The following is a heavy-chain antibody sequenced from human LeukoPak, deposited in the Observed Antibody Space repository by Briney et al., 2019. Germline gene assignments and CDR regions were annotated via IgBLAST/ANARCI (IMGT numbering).Heavy chain of an antibody. CDR2: IYTSGST. CDR3: ARDRGQGYGSGSYYTAFDI. J-gene: IGHJ3*02. Sequence: SETLSLTCTVSGGSISSYYWSWIRQPAGKGLEWIGRIYTSGSTNYNPSLKSRVTMSVDTSKNQFSLKLSSVTAADTAVYYCARDRGQGYGSGSYYTAFDIWGQGTMVTVSS. V-gene: IGHV4-4*07. CDR1: GGSISSYY. D-gene: IGHD3-10*01.